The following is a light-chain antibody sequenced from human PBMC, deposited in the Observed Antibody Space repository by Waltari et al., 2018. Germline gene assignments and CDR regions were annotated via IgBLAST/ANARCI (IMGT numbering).Light chain of an antibody. V-gene: IGKV3-11*01. CDR1: QSVSSY. CDR3: QQRSSWPLT. CDR2: DAA. Sequence: EIVLTQSPATLSLSSGDRATLSCRASQSVSSYLAWYQQRPGQAPRLLIYDAANRATGIPARFSGSGSGTDFTLTISSLEPEDFAVYYCQQRSSWPLTFGGGTKVEVK. J-gene: IGKJ4*01.